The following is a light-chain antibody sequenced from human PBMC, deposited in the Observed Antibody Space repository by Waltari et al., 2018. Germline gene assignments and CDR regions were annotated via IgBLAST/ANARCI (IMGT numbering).Light chain of an antibody. CDR3: SAYAGSYVA. J-gene: IGLJ2*01. CDR2: DVN. Sequence: QSALTQPRSVSGSPGQSVTISCTGTSSDVGGSNYVSWYQQHPGKAPKLMIYDVNKRPSGVPDRFSGSKSGNTASLAISGLQGEDEADYYCSAYAGSYVAFGGGTKLTVL. V-gene: IGLV2-11*01. CDR1: SSDVGGSNY.